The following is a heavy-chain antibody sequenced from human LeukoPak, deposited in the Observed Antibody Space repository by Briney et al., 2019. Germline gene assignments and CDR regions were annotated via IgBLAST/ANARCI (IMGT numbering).Heavy chain of an antibody. Sequence: GGSLRLSCTASGINFRDSSTMEWVRQAPGKGLEWVSSISSSSSYIYYADSVKGRFTISRDNAKNSLYLQMNSLRAEDTAVYYCARLGYCSSTSCPSDVWGKGTTVTVSS. V-gene: IGHV3-21*01. D-gene: IGHD2-2*01. J-gene: IGHJ6*04. CDR3: ARLGYCSSTSCPSDV. CDR2: ISSSSSYI. CDR1: GINFRDSST.